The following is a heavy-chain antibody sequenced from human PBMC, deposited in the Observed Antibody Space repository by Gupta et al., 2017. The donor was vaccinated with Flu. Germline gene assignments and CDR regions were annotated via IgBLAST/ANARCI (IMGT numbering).Heavy chain of an antibody. Sequence: RQAPGKGLEWVSGISWNSGSIGYADSVKGRFTISRDNAKNSLYLQMNSLRAEDTALYYCAKDTTLFTRYMDVWGKGTTVTVSS. CDR3: AKDTTLFTRYMDV. D-gene: IGHD3-3*01. CDR2: ISWNSGSI. V-gene: IGHV3-9*01. J-gene: IGHJ6*03.